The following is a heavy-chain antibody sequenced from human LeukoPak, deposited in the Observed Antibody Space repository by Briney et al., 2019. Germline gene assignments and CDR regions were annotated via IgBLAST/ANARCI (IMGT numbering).Heavy chain of an antibody. CDR3: ARARGLTGSYPFDY. CDR1: GFTFSSYG. V-gene: IGHV3-23*01. Sequence: PGGSLRLSCAASGFTFSSYGMSWVRQAPGKGLEWVSAISGSGGSTYYADSVKGRFTISRDNSKNTLYLQMNSLRAEDTAVYYCARARGLTGSYPFDYWGQGTLVTVSS. CDR2: ISGSGGST. D-gene: IGHD1-26*01. J-gene: IGHJ4*02.